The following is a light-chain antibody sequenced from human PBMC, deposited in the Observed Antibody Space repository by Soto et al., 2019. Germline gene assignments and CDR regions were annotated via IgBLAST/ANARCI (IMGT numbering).Light chain of an antibody. J-gene: IGKJ1*01. CDR1: QTISSW. V-gene: IGKV1-5*03. CDR3: QHYNSYSEA. Sequence: DIQMTQSPSTLSGSVGDRVTITCRASQTISSWLAWYQQKPGKAPKLLIYKASTLKSGVPSRFSGSGSWTEFTLTISGLQPDDFATYYCQHYNSYSEAFGQGTKVELK. CDR2: KAS.